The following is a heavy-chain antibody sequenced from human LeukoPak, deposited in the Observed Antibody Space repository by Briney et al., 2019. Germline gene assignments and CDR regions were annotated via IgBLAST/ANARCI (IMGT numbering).Heavy chain of an antibody. V-gene: IGHV4-39*01. CDR1: GGSISSSSYY. D-gene: IGHD3-3*01. Sequence: PSETLSLTCTVSGGSISSSSYYWGWIRQPPGKGLEWIGSIYYSGSTYYNPSLKSRVTISVDTSKNQFSLKLSSVTAADTAVYYCARAQLRGVVIRRNWFDPWGQGTLVTVSS. J-gene: IGHJ5*02. CDR3: ARAQLRGVVIRRNWFDP. CDR2: IYYSGST.